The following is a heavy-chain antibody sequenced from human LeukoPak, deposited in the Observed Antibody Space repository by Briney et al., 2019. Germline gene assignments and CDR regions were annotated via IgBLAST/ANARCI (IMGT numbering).Heavy chain of an antibody. CDR2: IYWNDDR. CDR3: AHRSSFREFFY. D-gene: IGHD3-10*01. V-gene: IGHV2-5*01. CDR1: GFSLSTSGVG. J-gene: IGHJ4*02. Sequence: SGPTLVNPTQTLTLTCTFSGFSLSTSGVGVVWIRQPPEKALEWLAIIYWNDDRRYSPSLKSRLTITKDTSKNQVVLTLTNMDPVDTATYYCAHRSSFREFFYWGQGTLVTVSS.